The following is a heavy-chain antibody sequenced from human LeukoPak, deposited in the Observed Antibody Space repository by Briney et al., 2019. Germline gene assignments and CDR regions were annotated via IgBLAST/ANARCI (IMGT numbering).Heavy chain of an antibody. CDR1: GVSISSYY. CDR2: IYYSGRT. V-gene: IGHV4-59*01. D-gene: IGHD3-10*01. CDR3: ARTMVRGDAFDI. Sequence: SETLSLTCTVSGVSISSYYWSWIRQPPGKGLEWIGYIYYSGRTNYNPSLKSRVTISVDTSKNQFSLKLSSVTAADTAVYYCARTMVRGDAFDIWGQGTMVTVSS. J-gene: IGHJ3*02.